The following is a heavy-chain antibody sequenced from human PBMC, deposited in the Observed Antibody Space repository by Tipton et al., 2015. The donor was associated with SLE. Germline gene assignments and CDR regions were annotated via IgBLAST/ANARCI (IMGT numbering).Heavy chain of an antibody. J-gene: IGHJ4*02. CDR3: ARGLSLNYFDY. CDR2: IYSRGTT. CDR1: GDSISSGDYF. V-gene: IGHV4-30-4*01. Sequence: TLSLTCTVSGDSISSGDYFWSWIRQPPGKGLEWIGYIYSRGTTYYNPSLKSRVTISVDTSKNQFSLKLNSVTAADTAVYYCARGLSLNYFDYWGQGTLVTVSS.